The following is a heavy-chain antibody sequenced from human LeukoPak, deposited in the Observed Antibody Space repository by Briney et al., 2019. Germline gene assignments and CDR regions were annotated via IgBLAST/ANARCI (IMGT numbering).Heavy chain of an antibody. J-gene: IGHJ4*02. CDR1: GFTFSSYW. V-gene: IGHV3-7*01. D-gene: IGHD3-10*01. CDR2: IKQDGSET. Sequence: PGGSLRLSCATSGFTFSSYWMSWVRQAPGKGLEWVANIKQDGSETYYVDSVKGRFTISRDNARNSLYLQMNSLRAEDTAMYYCAREFFGFPFDYWGQGTLVTVSS. CDR3: AREFFGFPFDY.